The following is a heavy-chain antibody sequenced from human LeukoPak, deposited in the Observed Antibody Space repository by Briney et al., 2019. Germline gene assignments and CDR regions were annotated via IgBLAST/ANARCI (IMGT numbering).Heavy chain of an antibody. D-gene: IGHD3-10*01. Sequence: ASVKVSCKASGYIFTDYYMHWVRQAPGQGLEWMGWINPNSGATNYAQKFQGRVSMTRDTSISTAYMELSSLRSEDTAVYYCARGRGGVGYYFDYWGQGTLVTVSS. J-gene: IGHJ4*02. CDR3: ARGRGGVGYYFDY. V-gene: IGHV1-2*02. CDR2: INPNSGAT. CDR1: GYIFTDYY.